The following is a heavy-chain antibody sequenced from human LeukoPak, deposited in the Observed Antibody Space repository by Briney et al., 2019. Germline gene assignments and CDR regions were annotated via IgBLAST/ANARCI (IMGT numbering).Heavy chain of an antibody. Sequence: GGSLRLSCAASGFTFSSQSMNWVRQAPGKGLEWVSSISTNSSYIYYADSVKGRFTISRDNAKSSLYLQMNSLRAEDTAVYYCARVAEAAAFDYWGQGTLVTVSS. CDR3: ARVAEAAAFDY. CDR2: ISTNSSYI. J-gene: IGHJ4*02. V-gene: IGHV3-21*01. CDR1: GFTFSSQS. D-gene: IGHD6-13*01.